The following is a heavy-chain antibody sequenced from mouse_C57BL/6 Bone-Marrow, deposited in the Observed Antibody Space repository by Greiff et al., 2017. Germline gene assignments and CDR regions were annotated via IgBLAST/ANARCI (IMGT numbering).Heavy chain of an antibody. CDR3: ARFRYGHDGGEFAY. J-gene: IGHJ3*01. V-gene: IGHV1-64*01. Sequence: QVQLQQPGAELVKPGASVKLSCKASGYTFTSYWMHWVKQRPGQGLEWIGMIHPNSGSTNYNEKFKSKATLTVDKSSSTAYMQLSSLTSEDSAVYYGARFRYGHDGGEFAYWGQGTLVTVSA. CDR1: GYTFTSYW. CDR2: IHPNSGST. D-gene: IGHD2-2*01.